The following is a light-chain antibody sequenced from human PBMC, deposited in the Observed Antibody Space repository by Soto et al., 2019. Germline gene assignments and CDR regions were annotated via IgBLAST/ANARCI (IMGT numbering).Light chain of an antibody. CDR1: RSLSGW. CDR2: EVS. Sequence: DFQLTQSPSTLSASVGDRVTITCRASRSLSGWLAWYQQKPGKAPKLLIYEVSTLETGVPSRFSGSGSGTEFTLTISGLQPDDSATYYCQQYFGAWTFGQGTKVEI. CDR3: QQYFGAWT. V-gene: IGKV1-5*03. J-gene: IGKJ1*01.